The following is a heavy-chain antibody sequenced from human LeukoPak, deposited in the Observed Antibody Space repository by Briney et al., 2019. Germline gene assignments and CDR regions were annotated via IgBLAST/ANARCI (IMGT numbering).Heavy chain of an antibody. CDR2: ISYDGSNK. CDR3: ARPQEWLVKYGFDY. Sequence: PGGPLTLSCAASGFTYSSYAMHGVRQAPGKGLEWVADISYDGSNKYYADSVKGRFTISRDNSKNTLYLQMNSLRAEDTAVYYCARPQEWLVKYGFDYWGQGTLVTVSS. D-gene: IGHD6-19*01. V-gene: IGHV3-30-3*01. CDR1: GFTYSSYA. J-gene: IGHJ4*02.